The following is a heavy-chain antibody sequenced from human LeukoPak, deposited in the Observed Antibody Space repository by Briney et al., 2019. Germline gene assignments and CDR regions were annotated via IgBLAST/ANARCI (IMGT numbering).Heavy chain of an antibody. CDR1: GFTVSSNY. D-gene: IGHD4-17*01. CDR3: VSHSVTTNYYYYAMDV. J-gene: IGHJ6*02. Sequence: GGSLRLSCAASGFTVSSNYMSWVRQAPGKGLEWLSVIYSGGSTYYADSVKGRFTISRDNSKNTLYLQMNTLRVEDTAVYYCVSHSVTTNYYYYAMDVWGQGTTVTVSS. V-gene: IGHV3-53*01. CDR2: IYSGGST.